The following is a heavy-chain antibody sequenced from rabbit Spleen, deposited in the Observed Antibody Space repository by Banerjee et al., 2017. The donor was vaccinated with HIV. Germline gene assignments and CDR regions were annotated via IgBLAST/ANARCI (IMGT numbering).Heavy chain of an antibody. V-gene: IGHV1S45*01. CDR2: INAVTGKA. J-gene: IGHJ6*01. Sequence: QEQLEESGGGLVKPEGSLTLTCKASGFSFSNKVVMCWVRQAPGKVLEWIACINAVTGKAVYANWAKGRFTISKTSSTTVTLQMTSLTAADTATYFCARDTSSSFSSYGMDLWGQGTLVTVS. D-gene: IGHD1-1*01. CDR3: ARDTSSSFSSYGMDL. CDR1: GFSFSNKVV.